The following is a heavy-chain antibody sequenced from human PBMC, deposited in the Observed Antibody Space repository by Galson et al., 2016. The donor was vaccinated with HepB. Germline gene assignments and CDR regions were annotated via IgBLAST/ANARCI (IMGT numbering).Heavy chain of an antibody. CDR2: INPSGGTT. D-gene: IGHD5-24*01. CDR3: ARRRDGYREWYFDL. Sequence: SVKVSCKASGYTLSTSYMHWVRQAPGQGLEWMGIINPSGGTTSYAQKFQGRLTMTRDTSTSTVYMELSSLRSEDTAVYYCARRRDGYREWYFDLWGRGTLVTVSS. V-gene: IGHV1-46*01. J-gene: IGHJ2*01. CDR1: GYTLSTSY.